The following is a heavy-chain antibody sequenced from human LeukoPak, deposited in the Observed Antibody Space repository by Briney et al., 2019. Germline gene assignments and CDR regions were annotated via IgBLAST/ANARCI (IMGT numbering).Heavy chain of an antibody. CDR3: AKDTATAAIPYYYYYMDV. CDR1: GFTFSNYA. CDR2: ISGSGGST. V-gene: IGHV3-23*01. D-gene: IGHD6-13*01. Sequence: GGSLRLSCAASGFTFSNYAMSWVRQAPGKGLEWVSAISGSGGSTYYADSVKGRFTISRDNSKNTLYLQMNSLRAEDTAVYYCAKDTATAAIPYYYYYMDVWGKGTTVTVSS. J-gene: IGHJ6*03.